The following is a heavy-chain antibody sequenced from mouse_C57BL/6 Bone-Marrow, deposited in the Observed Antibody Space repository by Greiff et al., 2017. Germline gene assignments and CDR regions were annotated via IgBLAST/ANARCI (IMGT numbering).Heavy chain of an antibody. Sequence: EVKLQESGPELVKPGASVKIPCKASGYTFTDYNMDWVKQSHGKSLEWIGDINPNNGGTIYNQKFKGKATLTVDKSSSTAYMELRSLTSDDTAVYCFARDGYLWYFDVWGTGTTVTVSS. CDR3: ARDGYLWYFDV. J-gene: IGHJ1*03. CDR1: GYTFTDYN. CDR2: INPNNGGT. D-gene: IGHD2-3*01. V-gene: IGHV1-18*01.